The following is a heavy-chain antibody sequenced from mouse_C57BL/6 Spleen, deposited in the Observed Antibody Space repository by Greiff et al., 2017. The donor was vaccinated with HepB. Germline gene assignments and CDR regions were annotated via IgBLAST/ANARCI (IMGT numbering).Heavy chain of an antibody. J-gene: IGHJ2*01. CDR2: IDPNSGGT. D-gene: IGHD2-4*01. V-gene: IGHV1-72*01. Sequence: VQLQQSGAELVKPGASVKLSCKASGYTFTSYWMHWVKQRPGRGLEWIGRIDPNSGGTKYNEKFKSKATLTVDKPSSTAYMQLSSLTSEDSAVYYCARPTMITWDYFDYWGQGTTLTVSS. CDR3: ARPTMITWDYFDY. CDR1: GYTFTSYW.